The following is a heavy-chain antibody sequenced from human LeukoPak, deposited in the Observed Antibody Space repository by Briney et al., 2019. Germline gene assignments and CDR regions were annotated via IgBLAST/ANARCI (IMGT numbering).Heavy chain of an antibody. CDR1: GFTFSSYK. CDR3: AKVRAATVTPCFDY. CDR2: ISGSGGST. J-gene: IGHJ4*02. V-gene: IGHV3-23*01. Sequence: PGGSLRLSCAASGFTFSSYKMNWVRQAPGKGLEWVSAISGSGGSTYYADSVKGRFTISRDNSKNTLYLQMNSLRAEDTDVYYCAKVRAATVTPCFDYWGQGTLVTVSS. D-gene: IGHD4-17*01.